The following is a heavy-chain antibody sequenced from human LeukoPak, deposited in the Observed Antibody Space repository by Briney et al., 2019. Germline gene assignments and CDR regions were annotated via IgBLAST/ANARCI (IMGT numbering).Heavy chain of an antibody. CDR3: ARRRSGSNLDY. V-gene: IGHV5-51*01. CDR2: IHPGDFDT. D-gene: IGHD6-13*01. Sequence: GESLKISCKGSGYSFTSHWIGWVRQMPGKGLEWMGIIHPGDFDTRYSPSFQGQVTISADKSISTAYLQWSSLKASDTAMYYCARRRSGSNLDYWGQGTLVTVSS. CDR1: GYSFTSHW. J-gene: IGHJ4*02.